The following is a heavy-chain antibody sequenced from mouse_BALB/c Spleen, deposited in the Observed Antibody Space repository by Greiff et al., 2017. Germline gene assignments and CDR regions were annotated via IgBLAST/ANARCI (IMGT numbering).Heavy chain of an antibody. D-gene: IGHD2-3*01. J-gene: IGHJ4*01. CDR2: ISDGGSYT. V-gene: IGHV5-4*02. CDR1: GFTFSDYY. CDR3: ARGWLLRRGAMDY. Sequence: EVKLMESGGGLVKPGGSLKLSCAASGFTFSDYYMYWVRQTPEKRLEWVATISDGGSYTYYPDSVKGRFTISRDNAKNNLYLQMSSLKSEDTAMYYCARGWLLRRGAMDYWGQGTSVTVSS.